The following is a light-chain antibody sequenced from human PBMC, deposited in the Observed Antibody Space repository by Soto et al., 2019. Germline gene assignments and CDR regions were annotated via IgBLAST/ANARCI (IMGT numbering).Light chain of an antibody. CDR2: GAS. V-gene: IGKV3-20*01. J-gene: IGKJ1*01. CDR1: QSISSSY. CDR3: QQYGSSSGT. Sequence: EIVLTQSPGTLSLSPGKRATLSCRASQSISSSYLAWYQQRPGQAPRLLIYGASSRATGIPDRFSGSGSGTEFTLTISRLEAEDFAVYYCQQYGSSSGTFGQGTKVDIK.